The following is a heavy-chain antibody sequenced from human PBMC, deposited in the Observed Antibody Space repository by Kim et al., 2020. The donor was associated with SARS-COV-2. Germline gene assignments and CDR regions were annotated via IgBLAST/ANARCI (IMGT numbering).Heavy chain of an antibody. CDR1: GFTFSSYS. J-gene: IGHJ4*02. D-gene: IGHD6-19*01. CDR3: ARGYSNSGWYGGAY. V-gene: IGHV3-21*01. CDR2: ISSSSSYI. Sequence: GGSLRLSCAASGFTFSSYSMNWVRQAPGKGLEWVSSISSSSSYIYYADSVKGRFTISRDNAKNSLYLQMNSLRAEDTAVYYCARGYSNSGWYGGAYWGQGTLVTVSS.